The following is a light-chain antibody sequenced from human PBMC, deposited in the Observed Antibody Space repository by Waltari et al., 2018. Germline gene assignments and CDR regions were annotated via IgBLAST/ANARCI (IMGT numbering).Light chain of an antibody. Sequence: QSALTQPASVSGSPGQSITISCTGTSSDVGNYKRVSWYQQHPGKAPKLMIYAVSKRPSGVSGRFSGSKSGAMASLTISGLQPEDEAEYFCSSYAGSRKGVFGGGTKVTVL. V-gene: IGLV2-23*02. CDR3: SSYAGSRKGV. CDR2: AVS. J-gene: IGLJ2*01. CDR1: SSDVGNYKR.